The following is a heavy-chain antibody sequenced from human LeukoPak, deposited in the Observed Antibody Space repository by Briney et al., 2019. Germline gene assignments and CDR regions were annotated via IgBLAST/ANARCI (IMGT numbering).Heavy chain of an antibody. J-gene: IGHJ4*02. D-gene: IGHD3-22*01. CDR2: IYDSGST. V-gene: IGHV4-59*01. CDR3: ARQSISGSSLSYFDY. CDR1: GGSISSYY. Sequence: SETLSLTCTVSGGSISSYYWSWIRQPPGKGLEWFGNIYDSGSTNYNPSLKSRVTISADTSKNQCSLKLSSVTAADTAVYYCARQSISGSSLSYFDYWGQGTLVNVSS.